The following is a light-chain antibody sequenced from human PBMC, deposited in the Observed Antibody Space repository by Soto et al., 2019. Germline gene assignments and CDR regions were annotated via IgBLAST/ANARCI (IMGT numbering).Light chain of an antibody. V-gene: IGKV1-39*01. CDR1: QSIDKF. J-gene: IGKJ1*01. CDR3: QQTYNLPWT. CDR2: PAS. Sequence: DIQMTQSPSPLSASVGDRITITCRASQSIDKFLSWYQQKPGKAPNLLISPASTLQPGVPSRFSGSGSGTEFTLTISSLQPEDFATYFCQQTYNLPWTFGQGTTVEIK.